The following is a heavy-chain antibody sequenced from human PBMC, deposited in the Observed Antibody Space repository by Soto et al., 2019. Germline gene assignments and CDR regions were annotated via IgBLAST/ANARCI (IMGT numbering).Heavy chain of an antibody. CDR2: IYYSGST. CDR3: ARDRAGSGDLDY. Sequence: PSETLSLTCTVSGGSISSGGYYWSWIRQHPGKGLEWIGYIYYSGSTYYNPSLKSRVTISVDTSKNQFSLKLSSVTAADTAVYYCARDRAGSGDLDYWGQGTLVTVSS. J-gene: IGHJ4*02. V-gene: IGHV4-31*03. CDR1: GGSISSGGYY. D-gene: IGHD3-10*01.